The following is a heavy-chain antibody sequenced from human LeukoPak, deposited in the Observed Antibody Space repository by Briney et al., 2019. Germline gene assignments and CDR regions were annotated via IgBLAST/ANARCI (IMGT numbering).Heavy chain of an antibody. Sequence: SETLSLTCSVSGGSISSYYWSWIRQPPGKGLEWIGSIYYSGSTYYNPSLKSRVTISVDTSKNQFSLKLSSVTAADTAVYYCARDLAHPNPMVRGVIMGNWFDPWGQGTLVTVSS. D-gene: IGHD3-10*01. V-gene: IGHV4-39*07. J-gene: IGHJ5*02. CDR1: GGSISSYY. CDR3: ARDLAHPNPMVRGVIMGNWFDP. CDR2: IYYSGST.